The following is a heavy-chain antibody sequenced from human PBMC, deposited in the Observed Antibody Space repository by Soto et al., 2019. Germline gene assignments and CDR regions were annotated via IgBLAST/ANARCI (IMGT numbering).Heavy chain of an antibody. V-gene: IGHV3-23*01. CDR1: GFTFSNYA. D-gene: IGHD6-19*01. CDR2: ITPTGVT. Sequence: EMQLLESGGGLVQPGGSLRLFCAASGFTFSNYAMTWVRQAPGEGLEWVSTITPTGVTYYGDTVKGRFTISRDNSKSTLFLQMNILRAEDTAIYYCATTDKFNSQSSGWANRFDCWCQGTLVTVSS. CDR3: ATTDKFNSQSSGWANRFDC. J-gene: IGHJ4*02.